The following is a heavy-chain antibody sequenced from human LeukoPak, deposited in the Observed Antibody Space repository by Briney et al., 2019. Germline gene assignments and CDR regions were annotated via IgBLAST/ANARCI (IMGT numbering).Heavy chain of an antibody. CDR2: IYYSGST. D-gene: IGHD3-22*01. J-gene: IGHJ4*02. CDR1: GGSISSSSYY. CDR3: XXXXXXXXXXXGYYYFDY. V-gene: IGHV4-39*01. Sequence: SETLSLTCTVSGGSISSSSYYWGWIRQPTGKGLEWIGSIYYSGSTYYNPSLKSRVTISVDTSKNQFSLKLSSVTAADTTVYXXXXXXXXXXXXXGYYYFDYWGQGTLVTVSS.